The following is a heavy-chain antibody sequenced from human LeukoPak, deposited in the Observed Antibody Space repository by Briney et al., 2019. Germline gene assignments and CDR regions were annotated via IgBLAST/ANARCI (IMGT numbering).Heavy chain of an antibody. CDR3: ARDAWLDPFNGADLSDY. Sequence: PGGSLRLSCAASGFTFSSYSMNWVRQAPGKGLEWVSSISSSSSYIYYADSVKGRFTISRDNAKNSLYPQMNSLRAEDTAVYYCARDAWLDPFNGADLSDYWGQGTLVTVSS. CDR1: GFTFSSYS. CDR2: ISSSSSYI. J-gene: IGHJ4*02. D-gene: IGHD5-24*01. V-gene: IGHV3-21*01.